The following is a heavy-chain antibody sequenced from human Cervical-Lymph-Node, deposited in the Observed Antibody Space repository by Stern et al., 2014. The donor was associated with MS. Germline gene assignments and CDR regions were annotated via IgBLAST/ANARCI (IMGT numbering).Heavy chain of an antibody. D-gene: IGHD6-19*01. V-gene: IGHV4-31*03. CDR2: IYFSGST. CDR3: ARGSAVAGSFDH. CDR1: GASISSANYY. Sequence: VQLQESGPGLVKPSQTLSLTCTVSGASISSANYYWNWVRQHPGRGLEWIGYIYFSGSTYYDPSLKRRITMSVDTSQNQFSLKMESVTAADTAVYYCARGSAVAGSFDHWGQGALVTGSS. J-gene: IGHJ4*02.